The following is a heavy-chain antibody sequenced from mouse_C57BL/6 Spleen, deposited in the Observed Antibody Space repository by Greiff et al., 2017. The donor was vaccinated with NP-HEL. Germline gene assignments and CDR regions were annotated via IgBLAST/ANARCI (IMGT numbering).Heavy chain of an antibody. D-gene: IGHD1-1*01. CDR1: GYTFTDYY. CDR3: AITTVNYFDY. Sequence: QVQLKQSGAELVRPGASVKLSCKASGYTFTDYYINWVKQRPGQGLEWIVRIYPGSGNTYYNEKFKGKATLTAEKSSSTAYMQLSSLTSEDSAVYFCAITTVNYFDYWGQGTTLTVSS. CDR2: IYPGSGNT. V-gene: IGHV1-76*01. J-gene: IGHJ2*01.